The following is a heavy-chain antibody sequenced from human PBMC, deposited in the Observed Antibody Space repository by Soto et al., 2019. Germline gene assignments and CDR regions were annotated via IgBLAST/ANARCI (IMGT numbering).Heavy chain of an antibody. Sequence: QLQLQESGPGLVTPSETLSLTCTLSGDSIRGSNFYWAWIRQPPGQELEWVGTVYYSGSTYYHPSLKSRVTLSVDPSKNQFSLRLSSVTASDTGTYFCARHGGTTPFDFWGQGIQVAVSS. V-gene: IGHV4-39*01. D-gene: IGHD4-17*01. CDR2: VYYSGST. J-gene: IGHJ4*02. CDR1: GDSIRGSNFY. CDR3: ARHGGTTPFDF.